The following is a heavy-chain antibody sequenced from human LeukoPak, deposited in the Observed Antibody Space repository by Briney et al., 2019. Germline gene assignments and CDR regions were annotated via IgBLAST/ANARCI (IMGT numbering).Heavy chain of an antibody. D-gene: IGHD5-12*01. Sequence: SETLSLTCTVSGGSISSYYWSWIRQPPGKGLEWIGDIYYSGSTNYNPSLKSRVTISVDTSKNQFSLKLTSVTAADTAVYYCARHGNSGTYYYYYGMDVWGQGTLVTVSS. CDR3: ARHGNSGTYYYYYGMDV. J-gene: IGHJ6*02. CDR1: GGSISSYY. V-gene: IGHV4-59*08. CDR2: IYYSGST.